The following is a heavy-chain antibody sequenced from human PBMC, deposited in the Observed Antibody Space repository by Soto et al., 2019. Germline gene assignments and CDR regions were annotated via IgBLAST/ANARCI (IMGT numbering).Heavy chain of an antibody. D-gene: IGHD2-8*01. J-gene: IGHJ1*01. CDR1: GFSFVSYE. V-gene: IGHV3-48*03. CDR3: VRNGNKDT. CDR2: ISKSGDTI. Sequence: GGSLRLSRAAAGFSFVSYEMNWVRQPPGKGLECVSSISKSGDTIYYADCVKGRFTISRDNDKNSLFLQMNSLRAEDTAFYFCVRNGNKDTWGQGTLVAVSS.